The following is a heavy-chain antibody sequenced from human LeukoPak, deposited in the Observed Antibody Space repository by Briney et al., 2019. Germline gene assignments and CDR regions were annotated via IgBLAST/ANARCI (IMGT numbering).Heavy chain of an antibody. D-gene: IGHD2-2*01. CDR2: INNDSGVI. CDR3: ARVASLPLANCYFDS. Sequence: GGSLRLSCAASGFTFRNYSMTWVRQAPGKGLEWISFINNDSGVIYYADSVKGRFAISRDNAKNSLYLQVISLRAEDTAVYYCARVASLPLANCYFDSWGQGTLVTVSS. V-gene: IGHV3-48*01. CDR1: GFTFRNYS. J-gene: IGHJ4*03.